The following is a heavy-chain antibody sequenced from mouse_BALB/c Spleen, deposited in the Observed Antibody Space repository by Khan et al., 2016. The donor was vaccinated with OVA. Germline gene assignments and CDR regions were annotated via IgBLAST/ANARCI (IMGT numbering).Heavy chain of an antibody. V-gene: IGHV1-77*01. D-gene: IGHD1-2*01. Sequence: QVQLQQSGAELARPGASAKLSCKASGYTFTDYYINWVKQRTGQGLEWIGEISPGSGDTYYNEKFKGKATLTADKSSSTVYMQLSSLTAEASAVYFCARRNYFGYTFAYWGQGTLVTVSA. J-gene: IGHJ3*01. CDR1: GYTFTDYY. CDR3: ARRNYFGYTFAY. CDR2: ISPGSGDT.